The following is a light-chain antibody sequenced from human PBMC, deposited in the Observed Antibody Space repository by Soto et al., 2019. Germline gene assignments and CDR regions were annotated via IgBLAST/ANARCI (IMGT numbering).Light chain of an antibody. CDR1: QSVSSY. Sequence: EIVLTQSPATLSLSPGERATLSCRASQSVSSYLAWYQQKPGQAPRLLIYDASNRATGIPARFSGSGSGTDVTLTISSLEPDDFAVYYCQQRSNWPGLTFGGGTKVEIK. CDR2: DAS. V-gene: IGKV3-11*01. CDR3: QQRSNWPGLT. J-gene: IGKJ4*01.